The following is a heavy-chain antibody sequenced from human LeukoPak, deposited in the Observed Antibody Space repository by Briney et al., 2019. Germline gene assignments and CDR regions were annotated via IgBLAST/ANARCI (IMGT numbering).Heavy chain of an antibody. CDR3: ARSSGFYYYYYGTDV. Sequence: SETLSLTCAVYGGSFSGYYWSWIRQPPGKGLEWIGEINHSGSTNYNPSLKSRVTISVDTSKNQFSLKLSSVTAADTAVYYCARSSGFYYYYYGTDVWGQGTTVTVSS. CDR1: GGSFSGYY. D-gene: IGHD3-3*01. J-gene: IGHJ6*02. V-gene: IGHV4-34*01. CDR2: INHSGST.